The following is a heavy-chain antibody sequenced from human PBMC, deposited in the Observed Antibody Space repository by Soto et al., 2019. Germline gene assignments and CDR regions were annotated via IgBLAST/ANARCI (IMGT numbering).Heavy chain of an antibody. CDR1: GGSISSYY. Sequence: QVQLQESGPGLVRPSETLSLTCSVSGGSISSYYWSWIRQPPGKGLEWIGCIYYSGSTNYNPSLKSRVTISVATSKHQFSLKVTSVTAADTAVYYCARQTRSNLDLSFDPWGQGTLVTVSS. D-gene: IGHD6-13*01. V-gene: IGHV4-59*08. J-gene: IGHJ5*01. CDR3: ARQTRSNLDLSFDP. CDR2: IYYSGST.